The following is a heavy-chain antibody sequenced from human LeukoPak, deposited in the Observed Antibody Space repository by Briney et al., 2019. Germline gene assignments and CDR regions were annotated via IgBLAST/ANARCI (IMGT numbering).Heavy chain of an antibody. D-gene: IGHD3-16*01. Sequence: GGSLRLSCAASGFTFSSYGMHWVRQAPGKGLEWVAFIRYDGSNKYYADSVKGRFTISRDNSKNTLYLQMNSLRAEDTAVYYCAGLRASLYSPVDYWGQGTLVTVSS. J-gene: IGHJ4*02. CDR1: GFTFSSYG. V-gene: IGHV3-30*02. CDR2: IRYDGSNK. CDR3: AGLRASLYSPVDY.